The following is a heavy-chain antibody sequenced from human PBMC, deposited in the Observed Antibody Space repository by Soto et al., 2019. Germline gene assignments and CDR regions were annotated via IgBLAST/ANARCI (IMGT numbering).Heavy chain of an antibody. CDR2: IYYSGST. V-gene: IGHV4-39*01. CDR1: GGSISSSSYY. D-gene: IGHD6-13*01. CDR3: ARTAAAGKYYYGMDV. J-gene: IGHJ6*02. Sequence: SETLSLTCTVSGGSISSSSYYWGWIRQPPGKGLEWIGSIYYSGSTYYNPSLKSRVTISVDTSKNQFSLKLSSVTAADTAMYYCARTAAAGKYYYGMDVWGQGTTVTVSS.